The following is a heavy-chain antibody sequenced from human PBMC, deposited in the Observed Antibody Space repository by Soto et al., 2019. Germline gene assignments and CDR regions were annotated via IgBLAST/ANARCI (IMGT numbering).Heavy chain of an antibody. V-gene: IGHV1-18*01. J-gene: IGHJ6*02. CDR1: GYTFTSYG. CDR3: ARSNLVRGVIASPYYYYYYGMDV. CDR2: ISAYNGNT. Sequence: ASVKVSCKASGYTFTSYGISWVRQAPGQGLGWMGWISAYNGNTNYAQKLQGRVTMTTDTSTSTAYMELGSLRSDDTAVYYCARSNLVRGVIASPYYYYYYGMDVWGQGTTVTVSS. D-gene: IGHD3-10*01.